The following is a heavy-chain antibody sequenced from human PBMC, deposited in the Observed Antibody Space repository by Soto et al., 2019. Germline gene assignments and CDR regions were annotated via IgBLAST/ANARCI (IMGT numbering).Heavy chain of an antibody. CDR1: GFTFNTYV. CDR2: ISYDGSEK. D-gene: IGHD2-2*02. CDR3: AKSPNFYCSSPNCYKYYFDH. Sequence: PGGSLRLSCPASGFTFNTYVMHWVRQAPGKGLEWVAVISYDGSEKYYVDSVKGRFTISKDNSKNTLYLQMNSLRPEDTAVYYCAKSPNFYCSSPNCYKYYFDHWGQGTRVTVSS. V-gene: IGHV3-30*18. J-gene: IGHJ4*02.